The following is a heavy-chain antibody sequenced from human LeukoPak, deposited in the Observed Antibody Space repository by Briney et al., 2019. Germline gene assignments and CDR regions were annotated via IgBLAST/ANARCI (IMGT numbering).Heavy chain of an antibody. J-gene: IGHJ4*02. CDR2: ISGSGGST. Sequence: GGSLRLSCAASGFTFSTYGMSWVRQAPGKGLEWVSVISGSGGSTYYADSVKGRFTISRDNSKNTLSLQMNSLRAEDTAVHYCAKGYRYSDYWGQGTLVTVSS. CDR3: AKGYRYSDY. D-gene: IGHD1-26*01. V-gene: IGHV3-23*01. CDR1: GFTFSTYG.